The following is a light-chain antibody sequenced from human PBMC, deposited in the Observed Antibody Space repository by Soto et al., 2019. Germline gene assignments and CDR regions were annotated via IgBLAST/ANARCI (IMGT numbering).Light chain of an antibody. V-gene: IGKV1-39*01. CDR3: QQSYSTLT. Sequence: DIHLTRSPSSLFASVGDSHTFPCWASQRISNYLSWYQQKPGKAPKLLIDDASSLESGVPARFSGSGSGTEFTLTISSLQPEDFATYYCQQSYSTLTFGGGTKVDIK. J-gene: IGKJ4*01. CDR2: DAS. CDR1: QRISNY.